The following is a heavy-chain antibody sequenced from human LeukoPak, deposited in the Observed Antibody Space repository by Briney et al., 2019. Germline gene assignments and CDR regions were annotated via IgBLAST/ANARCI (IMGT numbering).Heavy chain of an antibody. J-gene: IGHJ4*02. CDR1: GFTFSSYW. CDR2: ISGSGGST. CDR3: ARDGRPRWSYLDY. V-gene: IGHV3-23*01. D-gene: IGHD4-23*01. Sequence: GGSLRLSCAASGFTFSSYWMSWVRQAPGKGLEWVSAISGSGGSTYYADSVKGRFTISRDNSKNTLYLQMNSLRAEDTAVYYCARDGRPRWSYLDYWGQGTLVTVFS.